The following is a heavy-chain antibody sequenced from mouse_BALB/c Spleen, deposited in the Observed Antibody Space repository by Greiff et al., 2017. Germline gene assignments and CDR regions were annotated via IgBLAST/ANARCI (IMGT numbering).Heavy chain of an antibody. Sequence: EVMLVESGGGLVKPGGSLKLSCAASGFTFSSYAMSWVRQSPEKRLEWVAEISSGGSYTYYPDTVTGRFTISRDNAKNTLYLEMSSLRSEDTAMYYCARITSTGAMDYWGQGTSVTVSS. CDR2: ISSGGSYT. CDR3: ARITSTGAMDY. D-gene: IGHD1-3*01. J-gene: IGHJ4*01. V-gene: IGHV5-9-4*01. CDR1: GFTFSSYA.